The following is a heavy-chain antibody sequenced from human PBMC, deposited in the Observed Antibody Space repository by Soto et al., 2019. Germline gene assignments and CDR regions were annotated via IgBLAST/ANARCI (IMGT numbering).Heavy chain of an antibody. J-gene: IGHJ6*02. V-gene: IGHV4-30-4*01. CDR1: GGSNSSGDYY. Sequence: LSLTCTVSGGSNSSGDYYWSWIRQPPGKGLEWIGYIYYSGSTYYNPSLKSRVTISVDTSKNQFSLKLSSVTAADTAVYYCARAERMGGSYYYYGMDVWGQGTTVTVSS. CDR2: IYYSGST. CDR3: ARAERMGGSYYYYGMDV. D-gene: IGHD2-15*01.